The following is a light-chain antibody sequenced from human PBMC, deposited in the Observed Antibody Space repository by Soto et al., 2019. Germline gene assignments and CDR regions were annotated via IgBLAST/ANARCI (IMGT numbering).Light chain of an antibody. Sequence: IVWTQSAATLSLSHGERATLSCRASQSVSSFLAWYQQKPGQAPRLLIYDASNRATGIPARFSGSGSGTDFTLTISSLEPEDFAVYYCQQRSNLPLTFGPGTKVDIK. V-gene: IGKV3-11*01. J-gene: IGKJ3*01. CDR1: QSVSSF. CDR3: QQRSNLPLT. CDR2: DAS.